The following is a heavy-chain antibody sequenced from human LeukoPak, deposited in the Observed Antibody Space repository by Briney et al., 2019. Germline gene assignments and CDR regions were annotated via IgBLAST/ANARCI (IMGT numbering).Heavy chain of an antibody. D-gene: IGHD6-13*01. V-gene: IGHV3-23*01. CDR2: ISGSGGST. CDR1: GFTFSSYA. CDR3: AKYIAAAGPKRGYFDY. J-gene: IGHJ4*02. Sequence: GGSLRLSCAASGFTFSSYAMSWVRQAPWKGLEWVSAISGSGGSTYYADSVKGRFTISRDNSKNTLYLQMNSLRAEDTAVCYCAKYIAAAGPKRGYFDYWGQGTLVTVSS.